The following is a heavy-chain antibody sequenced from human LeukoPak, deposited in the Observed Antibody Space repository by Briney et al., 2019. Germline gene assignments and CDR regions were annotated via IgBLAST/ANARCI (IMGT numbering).Heavy chain of an antibody. J-gene: IGHJ3*02. CDR3: ARYCSSTSCYRGGHDAFDI. Sequence: PSETLSLTCTVSGGSISSYYWSWIRQPPGKGLEWIGYIYYSGSTNYNPSLKSRVTISVDTSKNQFSLKLSSVTAADTAVYYCARYCSSTSCYRGGHDAFDIWGQGTMVTVSS. CDR1: GGSISSYY. CDR2: IYYSGST. D-gene: IGHD2-2*02. V-gene: IGHV4-59*01.